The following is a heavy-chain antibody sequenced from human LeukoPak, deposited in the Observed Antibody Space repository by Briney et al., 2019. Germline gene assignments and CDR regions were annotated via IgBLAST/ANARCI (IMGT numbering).Heavy chain of an antibody. J-gene: IGHJ4*02. CDR2: ISAYNGNT. CDR1: GYTFTSYG. Sequence: ASVKVSCKASGYTFTSYGISWVRQAPGQGLEWMGWISAYNGNTNYAQKLQGRVTMTTDTSTSTAYMELRSLRSDDTAVYYCARDDIVVVPAAPSFDYWGQGTLVTVSS. D-gene: IGHD2-2*01. V-gene: IGHV1-18*01. CDR3: ARDDIVVVPAAPSFDY.